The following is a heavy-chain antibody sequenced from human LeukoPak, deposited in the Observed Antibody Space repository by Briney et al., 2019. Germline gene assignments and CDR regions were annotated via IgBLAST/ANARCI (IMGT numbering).Heavy chain of an antibody. CDR1: GFTFSSYG. D-gene: IGHD1-26*01. CDR3: AKDRELLKHGDAFDI. V-gene: IGHV3-23*01. Sequence: GGSLRLSCAASGFTFSSYGMSWVRQAPGKGLEWASSISGNGGSTKYADSVKGRFTISRDNSKNTPYLQMNSLRAEDTAVYYCAKDRELLKHGDAFDIWGQGTMVTVSS. CDR2: ISGNGGST. J-gene: IGHJ3*02.